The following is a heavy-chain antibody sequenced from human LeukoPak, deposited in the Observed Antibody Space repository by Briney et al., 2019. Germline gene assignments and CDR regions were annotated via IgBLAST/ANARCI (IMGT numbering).Heavy chain of an antibody. CDR2: ISYDGSNK. V-gene: IGHV3-30*03. Sequence: GRSLRLSCAASGFTFSSYGMHWVRQAPGKGLEWVAVISYDGSNKYYADSVKGRFTISRDNSKNSLYLQMNSLRAEDTAVYYCATNIDYYFDYWGQGTLVTVSS. CDR1: GFTFSSYG. CDR3: ATNIDYYFDY. J-gene: IGHJ4*02.